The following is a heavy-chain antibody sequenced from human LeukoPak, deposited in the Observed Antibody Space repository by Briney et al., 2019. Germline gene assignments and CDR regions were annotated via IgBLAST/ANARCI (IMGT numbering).Heavy chain of an antibody. CDR1: GAAISSGTYY. CDR3: ASGIVVGATTPVFDY. Sequence: SETLSLTCNVSGAAISSGTYYWSWIRQPAGKGLEWIGRIYTSGSTNYNPSLKSRVTISVDTSKNQFSLKLSSVTAADTAVYSCASGIVVGATTPVFDYWAQGPLVTVSS. V-gene: IGHV4-61*02. CDR2: IYTSGST. J-gene: IGHJ4*02. D-gene: IGHD1-26*01.